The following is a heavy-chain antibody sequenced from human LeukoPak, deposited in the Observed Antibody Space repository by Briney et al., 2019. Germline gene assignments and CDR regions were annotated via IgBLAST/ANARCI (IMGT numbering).Heavy chain of an antibody. V-gene: IGHV3-43*01. Sequence: GGSLRLSCAASGLTFDDYTMHWVRQAPGKGLEWVSLISWDGGSTYYADSVKGRFTISRDNSKNSLYLQMNSLRTEDTALYYCAKTGIAAAGTNYYYYYMDVWGKGTTVTVSS. CDR1: GLTFDDYT. CDR3: AKTGIAAAGTNYYYYYMDV. CDR2: ISWDGGST. J-gene: IGHJ6*03. D-gene: IGHD6-13*01.